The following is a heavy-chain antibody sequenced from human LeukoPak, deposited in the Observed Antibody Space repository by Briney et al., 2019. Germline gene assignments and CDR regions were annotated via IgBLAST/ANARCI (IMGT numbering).Heavy chain of an antibody. CDR3: ARELAGGDAFDI. CDR2: IFYSGST. CDR1: GGSISSRSYY. Sequence: SETLSLTCTVSGGSISSRSYYWDWVRQPPGKGLEYIGSIFYSGSTYYSPSLKSRVTISVDTSKNQFSLKLSSVTAADSAMYYCARELAGGDAFDIWGQGTMVTVSS. D-gene: IGHD3-10*01. J-gene: IGHJ3*02. V-gene: IGHV4-39*01.